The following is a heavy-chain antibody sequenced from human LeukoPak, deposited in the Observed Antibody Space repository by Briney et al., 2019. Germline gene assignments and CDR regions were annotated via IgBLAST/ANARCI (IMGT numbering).Heavy chain of an antibody. J-gene: IGHJ5*02. CDR1: GFTFSSYW. D-gene: IGHD3-10*01. V-gene: IGHV3-7*01. CDR3: AKDITPFFYYGSGSYYISPFDP. CDR2: IKQDGSEK. Sequence: GGSLRLSCAASGFTFSSYWMSWVRQAPGKGLEWVANIKQDGSEKYYVDSVKGRFTISRDNAKNSLYLQMNSLRAEDTAVYYCAKDITPFFYYGSGSYYISPFDPWGQGTLVTVSS.